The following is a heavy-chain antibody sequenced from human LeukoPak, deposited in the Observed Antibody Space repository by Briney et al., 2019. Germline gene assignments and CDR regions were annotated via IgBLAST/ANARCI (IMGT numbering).Heavy chain of an antibody. CDR2: ISYDGSNK. CDR1: GFTFSSYG. V-gene: IGHV3-30*18. CDR3: AKEPAAPRSYYFDY. D-gene: IGHD6-13*01. Sequence: PGGSLRLSCAASGFTFSSYGMHWVRQAPGKGLEWVAVISYDGSNKYYADSVKGRFTISRDNSKNTLYLQMNSLRAEDTAVYYCAKEPAAPRSYYFDYWGQGTLVTVSS. J-gene: IGHJ4*02.